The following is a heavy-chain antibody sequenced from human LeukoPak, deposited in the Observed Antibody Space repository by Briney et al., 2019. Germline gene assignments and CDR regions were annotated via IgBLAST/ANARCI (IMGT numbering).Heavy chain of an antibody. J-gene: IGHJ6*02. CDR2: ISYDGSDK. V-gene: IGHV3-30*02. Sequence: PGGSLRLSCAASNFTFGSYGMNWVRHVPGKGLEWVAYISYDGSDKYYTDSVKGRFTISRDNAKNTLYLQMNSLRVEDTAMYYCARANSGYDSGSRQEYYYYGMDVWGQGTTVTVSS. D-gene: IGHD5-12*01. CDR1: NFTFGSYG. CDR3: ARANSGYDSGSRQEYYYYGMDV.